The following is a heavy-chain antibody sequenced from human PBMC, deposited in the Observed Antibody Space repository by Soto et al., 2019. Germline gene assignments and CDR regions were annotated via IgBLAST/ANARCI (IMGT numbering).Heavy chain of an antibody. CDR2: IKSKTDGGTT. CDR3: TPQQLVRKGQVSFDY. V-gene: IGHV3-15*01. J-gene: IGHJ4*02. CDR1: GFTFSNAW. D-gene: IGHD6-13*01. Sequence: EVQLLESGGGLVQPGGSLRLSCAASGFTFSNAWMSWVRQAPGKGLEWVGRIKSKTDGGTTDYAAPVKGRFTISRDDSKNTLYLQMNSLKTEDTAVYYCTPQQLVRKGQVSFDYWGQGTLVTVPS.